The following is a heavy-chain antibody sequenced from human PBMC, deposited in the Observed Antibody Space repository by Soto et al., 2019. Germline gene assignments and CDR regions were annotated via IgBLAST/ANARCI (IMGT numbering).Heavy chain of an antibody. J-gene: IGHJ5*02. D-gene: IGHD6-19*01. CDR2: ISAYNGNT. CDR1: GYTFTSYG. CDR3: ARASSRAVARAGVDP. V-gene: IGHV1-18*01. Sequence: QVQLVQSGAEVKKPGASVKVSCKASGYTFTSYGISWGRQAPGQGLEWMGWISAYNGNTNHAQKLQGRVTMTTDTSTSTAYMELRSLRSDDPAVYYCARASSRAVARAGVDPWGQGTLVTVSS.